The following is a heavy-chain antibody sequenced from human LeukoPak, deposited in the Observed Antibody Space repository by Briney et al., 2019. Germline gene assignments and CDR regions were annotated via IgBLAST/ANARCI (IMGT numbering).Heavy chain of an antibody. CDR3: AKADGICTGGICYRHFDN. CDR1: VFTFSNGP. Sequence: GGSVRLSCAASVFTFSNGPMSWVRHAPWKGREWVSSISNNGEITFYADSVKGRFTISRDNSRNTLYLHMSNLRAEDTAIYYCAKADGICTGGICYRHFDNWGQGTLVTVSS. CDR2: ISNNGEIT. V-gene: IGHV3-23*01. D-gene: IGHD2-8*02. J-gene: IGHJ4*02.